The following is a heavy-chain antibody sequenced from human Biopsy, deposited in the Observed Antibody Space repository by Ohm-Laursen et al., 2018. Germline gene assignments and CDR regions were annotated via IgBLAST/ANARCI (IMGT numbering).Heavy chain of an antibody. Sequence: SLRLSCTAPGFTFRTYGMHWVRLAPGKGLEWVAVISYDQITKHYADSVRGRFTISRDNSKNTLYLQMNSLRAEDTAVYYCARDGAAGYGLDVWGQGTTVTVSS. CDR2: ISYDQITK. J-gene: IGHJ6*02. CDR1: GFTFRTYG. CDR3: ARDGAAGYGLDV. V-gene: IGHV3-30*03. D-gene: IGHD6-25*01.